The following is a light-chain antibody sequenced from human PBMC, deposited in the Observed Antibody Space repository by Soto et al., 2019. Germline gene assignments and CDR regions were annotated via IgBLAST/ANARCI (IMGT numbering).Light chain of an antibody. J-gene: IGKJ1*01. Sequence: EIVLTQSPATLSLSPGERATLSCRASQSVSSFLAWYQQKPGQAPRLLIYDASNRATGIPARFSGSGSGTDFTLTINSLEPEDFALYYCQQRSSWPRTFGQGTKVDIK. CDR2: DAS. CDR3: QQRSSWPRT. V-gene: IGKV3-11*01. CDR1: QSVSSF.